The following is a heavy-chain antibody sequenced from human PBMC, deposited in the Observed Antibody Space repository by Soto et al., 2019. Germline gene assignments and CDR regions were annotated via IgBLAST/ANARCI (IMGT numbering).Heavy chain of an antibody. CDR3: VKALGFCTGGSCSV. CDR1: GFTFNTYA. Sequence: GGSLRLSCAASGFTFNTYAMSWVRQGPGKGLEWVSSIGASGASTYYADSVKGRFTISRDNSKNTLSLQMNSLRAEDTAVYHCVKALGFCTGGSCSVWGLGTLVTVSS. CDR2: IGASGAST. D-gene: IGHD2-15*01. J-gene: IGHJ4*02. V-gene: IGHV3-23*01.